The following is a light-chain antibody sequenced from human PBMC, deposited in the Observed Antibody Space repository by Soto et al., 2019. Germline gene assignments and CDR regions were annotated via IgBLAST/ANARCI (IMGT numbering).Light chain of an antibody. Sequence: EIVLTQAPGTLSLSPGERATLSCRASQSVSRSLLAWYQQKPGQAPRLLIYGASTRATGIADRFSGSGSETYFTLTISRQEPEDFAVYYCQQYGNPPSYSFGQWTKLENK. CDR2: GAS. CDR1: QSVSRSL. J-gene: IGKJ2*03. CDR3: QQYGNPPSYS. V-gene: IGKV3-20*01.